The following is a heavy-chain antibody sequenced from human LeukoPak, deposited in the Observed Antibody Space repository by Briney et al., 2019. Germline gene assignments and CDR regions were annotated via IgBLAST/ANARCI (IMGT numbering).Heavy chain of an antibody. CDR2: IIPIFGAA. Sequence: VASVKVSCKASGGTLSSYAISWVRQAPGQGLEWMGRIIPIFGAANYALKLQGRVTITTDESTSTAYMELSSLRSEDTAVYYCARDRIGAAAGEVYYYYYMDVWRKGTTVTVSS. J-gene: IGHJ6*03. D-gene: IGHD6-13*01. CDR1: GGTLSSYA. V-gene: IGHV1-69*05. CDR3: ARDRIGAAAGEVYYYYYMDV.